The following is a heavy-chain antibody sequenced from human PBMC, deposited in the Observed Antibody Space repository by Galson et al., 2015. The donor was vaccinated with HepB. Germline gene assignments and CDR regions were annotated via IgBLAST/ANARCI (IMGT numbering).Heavy chain of an antibody. Sequence: SLRLSCAASGFTFSSYAMHWVRQAPGKGLEYVSAISSNGGSTYYANSVKGRFTISRDNSKNTLYLQMGSLRAEDMAVYYCARAGRSSEFDYWGQGTLVTASS. V-gene: IGHV3-64*01. CDR3: ARAGRSSEFDY. CDR2: ISSNGGST. CDR1: GFTFSSYA. D-gene: IGHD1-26*01. J-gene: IGHJ4*02.